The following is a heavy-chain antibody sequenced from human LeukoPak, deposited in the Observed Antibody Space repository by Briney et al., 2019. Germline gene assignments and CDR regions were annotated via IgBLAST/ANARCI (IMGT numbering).Heavy chain of an antibody. D-gene: IGHD3-22*01. CDR1: GGSFSAYY. Sequence: PSETLSLTCAVYGGSFSAYYWSWIRQPPGKGLEWIGEINHSGSTNYNPTLKSRVAISVDTSRNQFSLRLSSVTAADTAVYYCARGQRITMTDWGQGTLVTVSS. V-gene: IGHV4-34*01. CDR2: INHSGST. CDR3: ARGQRITMTD. J-gene: IGHJ4*02.